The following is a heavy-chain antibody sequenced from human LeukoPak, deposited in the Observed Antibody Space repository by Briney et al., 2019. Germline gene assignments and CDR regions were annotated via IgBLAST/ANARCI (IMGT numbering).Heavy chain of an antibody. D-gene: IGHD1-26*01. V-gene: IGHV4-30-4*08. CDR3: ASHSGSYSYFQH. J-gene: IGHJ1*01. Sequence: SETLSLTCTVSRGSISSGDYYWSWIRQPPGKGLEWIGYIYYSGSTYYNPSLKSRVTISVDTSKNRFSLKLRSVTAADTAVYYCASHSGSYSYFQHWGQGTLVTVSS. CDR1: RGSISSGDYY. CDR2: IYYSGST.